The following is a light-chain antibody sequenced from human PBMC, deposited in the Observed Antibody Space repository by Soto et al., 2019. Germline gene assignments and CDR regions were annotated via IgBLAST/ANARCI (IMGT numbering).Light chain of an antibody. CDR1: QSVSSY. J-gene: IGKJ4*01. CDR2: DAS. V-gene: IGKV3-11*01. Sequence: EIVLTQSPATLSLPPGERATLSCRASQSVSSYLAWYQQKPGQAPRLLIYDASNRATGIPARFSGSGSGTDFTLTISSLEPEDFAVYYCQQRSNWPPRVTFGGGTRWRSN. CDR3: QQRSNWPPRVT.